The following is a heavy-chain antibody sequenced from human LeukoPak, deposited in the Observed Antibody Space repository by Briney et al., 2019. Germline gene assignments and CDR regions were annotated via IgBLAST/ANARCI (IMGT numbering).Heavy chain of an antibody. CDR3: ARGQGVKGRHLWFDP. Sequence: PSETLSLTCAVYGGSFSGYYWSWIRQPPGKGLEWIGEINHSGSTNYNPSLKSRVTISVDTSKNQFSLKLSSVTAADTAVYYCARGQGVKGRHLWFDPWGQGTLVTVSS. J-gene: IGHJ5*02. V-gene: IGHV4-34*01. CDR2: INHSGST. CDR1: GGSFSGYY. D-gene: IGHD3-10*01.